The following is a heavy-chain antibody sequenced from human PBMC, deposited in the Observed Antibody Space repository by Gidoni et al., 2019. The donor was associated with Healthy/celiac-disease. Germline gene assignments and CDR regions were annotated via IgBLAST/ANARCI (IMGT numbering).Heavy chain of an antibody. J-gene: IGHJ2*01. Sequence: QVQLVQSGAAVQKPGSSVNVSCTASGGTFSSHASSWVRQAPGQGLEWMGRLIPIRGRANYAQKFQGRVTITADKSTSTAYMELSSLRSEDTAVYYCARPRPGYSYGYWYFDLWGRGTLVTVSS. CDR2: LIPIRGRA. CDR1: GGTFSSHA. D-gene: IGHD5-18*01. V-gene: IGHV1-69*04. CDR3: ARPRPGYSYGYWYFDL.